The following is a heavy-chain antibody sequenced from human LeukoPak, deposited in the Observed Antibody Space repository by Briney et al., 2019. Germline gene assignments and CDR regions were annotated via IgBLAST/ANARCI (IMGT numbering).Heavy chain of an antibody. J-gene: IGHJ4*02. Sequence: GGSLRLSCAASGFTFSSYAMHWVRQAPGKGLEWVAVISYDGSNKYYADSVKGRLTISRDNAKNSLYLQMNSLRAEDTAVYYCARGGIAADGWGQGTLVTVSS. CDR1: GFTFSSYA. D-gene: IGHD6-13*01. V-gene: IGHV3-30*04. CDR3: ARGGIAADG. CDR2: ISYDGSNK.